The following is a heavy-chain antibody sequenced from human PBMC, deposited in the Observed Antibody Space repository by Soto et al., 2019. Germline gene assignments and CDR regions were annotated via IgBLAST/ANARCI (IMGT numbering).Heavy chain of an antibody. CDR1: GGSISSGGYY. V-gene: IGHV4-31*03. J-gene: IGHJ4*02. CDR3: ARTKFQLELLPTYYFDY. D-gene: IGHD1-7*01. CDR2: IYYSGRT. Sequence: QVQLQESGPGLVKPSQTLSLTCTVSGGSISSGGYYWSWIRQHPGKGLGWIGYIYYSGRTYYKPSLKSRVTISVDTSKNHFSLKLSSVTAADTAVYYCARTKFQLELLPTYYFDYWGQGTLVTVSS.